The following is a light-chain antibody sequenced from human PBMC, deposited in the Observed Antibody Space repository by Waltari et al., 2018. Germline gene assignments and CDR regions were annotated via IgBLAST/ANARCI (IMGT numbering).Light chain of an antibody. J-gene: IGLJ3*02. CDR3: AAWDASLNGWV. CDR2: GTN. Sequence: QSVLTQPPSASGTPGQRITISCSGSNSNIGRNTVNWYQQLPGTAPKVLIYGTNRRPSVVPGRFSGSKSGTSASLAISGLQSEDEADYSCAAWDASLNGWVFGGGTKVTVL. V-gene: IGLV1-44*01. CDR1: NSNIGRNT.